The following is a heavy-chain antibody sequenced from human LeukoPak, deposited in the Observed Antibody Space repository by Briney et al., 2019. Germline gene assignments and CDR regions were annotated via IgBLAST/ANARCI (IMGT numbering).Heavy chain of an antibody. D-gene: IGHD3-10*01. CDR1: GYTFTSYD. V-gene: IGHV1-8*03. Sequence: ASVKVSCKASGYTFTSYDINWVRQATGQGLEWMGWMNPNSGNTGYAQKFQGRVTITRNTSISTAYMELSSLRSEDTAVYYCARQVRVRSRNYYGSGSYAYWGQGTLVTVSS. J-gene: IGHJ4*02. CDR3: ARQVRVRSRNYYGSGSYAY. CDR2: MNPNSGNT.